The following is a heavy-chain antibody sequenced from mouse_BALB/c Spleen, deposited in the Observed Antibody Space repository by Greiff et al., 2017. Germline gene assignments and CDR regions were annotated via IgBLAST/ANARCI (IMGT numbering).Heavy chain of an antibody. J-gene: IGHJ3*01. CDR1: GFTFSSYA. Sequence: EVKVVESGGGLVKPGGSLKLSCAASGFTFSSYAMSWVRQSPEKRLEWVAEISSGGSYTYYPDTVTGRFTISRDNAKNTLYLEMSSLRSEDTAMYYCARIDGYFQYWGQGTLVTVSA. CDR2: ISSGGSYT. CDR3: ARIDGYFQY. D-gene: IGHD2-3*01. V-gene: IGHV5-9-4*01.